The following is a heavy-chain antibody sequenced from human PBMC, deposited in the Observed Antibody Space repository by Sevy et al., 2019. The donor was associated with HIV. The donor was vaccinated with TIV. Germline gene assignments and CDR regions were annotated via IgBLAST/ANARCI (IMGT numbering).Heavy chain of an antibody. CDR3: AADRGEDYCSGNSCQRHYYNGLDV. CDR2: LDPEDGET. Sequence: ASVKVSCKVAGYRLIEVSMHWVRQAPGKGLEWMGHLDPEDGETIYAQKFQGRVNITEDTSTDKAYMEVSSLRSEDTAVYYCAADRGEDYCSGNSCQRHYYNGLDVWGQGTTVTVSS. CDR1: GYRLIEVS. V-gene: IGHV1-24*01. J-gene: IGHJ6*02. D-gene: IGHD2-15*01.